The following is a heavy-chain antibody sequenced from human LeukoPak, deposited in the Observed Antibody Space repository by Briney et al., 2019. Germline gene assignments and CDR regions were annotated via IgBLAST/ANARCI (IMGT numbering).Heavy chain of an antibody. V-gene: IGHV3-53*01. J-gene: IGHJ5*02. CDR2: IYSGGST. CDR1: GFTVSSSY. D-gene: IGHD2-21*02. Sequence: PGGSLRLSCAASGFTVSSSYMSWVCQAPGKGLEWVSVIYSGGSTYYADSVKGRFTISRDNSKNTLYLQMNSLRAEDTAVYYCARESHVGVTGFDPWGQGTLVTVSS. CDR3: ARESHVGVTGFDP.